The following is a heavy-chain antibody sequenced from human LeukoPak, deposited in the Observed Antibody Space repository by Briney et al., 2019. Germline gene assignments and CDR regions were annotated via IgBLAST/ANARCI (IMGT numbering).Heavy chain of an antibody. CDR2: INPNSGAT. J-gene: IGHJ4*02. V-gene: IGHV1-2*02. D-gene: IGHD3-10*01. CDR1: EYTFTGYY. CDR3: AREPPRGRGSYYFDY. Sequence: ASVKVSYKPSEYTFTGYYMHWVRQAPGQGLKWMGWINPNSGATNYAQKFQGRVTVTRDTSINTAYMELSRLRSDDTAVYYCAREPPRGRGSYYFDYWGQGTLVTVSS.